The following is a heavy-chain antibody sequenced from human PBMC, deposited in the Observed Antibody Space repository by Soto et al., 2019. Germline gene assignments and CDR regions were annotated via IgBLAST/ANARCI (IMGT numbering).Heavy chain of an antibody. Sequence: EVQVVESGGGLIQPGGSLRLSCAVSGFPVTINYMSWVRQAPGKGLEWVSVIYSGGSTYYADSVKGRFTISRDTSKNTLYLQMNSLSGYETAVYYCHGYGYWGQGTLVTVSS. CDR1: GFPVTINY. V-gene: IGHV3-53*01. J-gene: IGHJ4*02. CDR3: HGYGY. D-gene: IGHD5-12*01. CDR2: IYSGGST.